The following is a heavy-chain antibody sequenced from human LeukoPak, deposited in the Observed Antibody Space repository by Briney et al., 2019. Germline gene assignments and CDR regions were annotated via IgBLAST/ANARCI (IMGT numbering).Heavy chain of an antibody. CDR3: ARGSRQTGFDP. J-gene: IGHJ5*02. D-gene: IGHD6-6*01. CDR2: IYSDGST. CDR1: GLTLSSNY. V-gene: IGHV3-66*02. Sequence: GGSLRLSCAASGLTLSSNYMSWLRQAPGKGLEWVSVIYSDGSTYYADSVKGRFTISRDNSKNTLYLQMNSLRAEDTAVYYCARGSRQTGFDPWGQGTLVTVSS.